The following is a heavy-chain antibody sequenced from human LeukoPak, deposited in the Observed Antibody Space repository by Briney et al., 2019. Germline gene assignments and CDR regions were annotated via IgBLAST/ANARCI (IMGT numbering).Heavy chain of an antibody. J-gene: IGHJ4*02. D-gene: IGHD3-16*02. Sequence: ASVKVSCKASGYTFRSYGISWVRQAPGQGLEWMGWISASNGNTNFAQKLQGRLTMTTDTSTSTAYMELRSLRSDDTAVYYCAREVRDYVWGSYRSGIDYWGQGTLVTVSS. CDR2: ISASNGNT. CDR1: GYTFRSYG. V-gene: IGHV1-18*01. CDR3: AREVRDYVWGSYRSGIDY.